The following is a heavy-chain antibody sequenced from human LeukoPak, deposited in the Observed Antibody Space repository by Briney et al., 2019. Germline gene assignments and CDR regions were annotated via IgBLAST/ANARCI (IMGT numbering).Heavy chain of an antibody. Sequence: SETLSLTCAVYGGSFSGYYWSWIRQPPGKGLEWTGEINHSGSTNYNPSLKSRVTISVDTSKNQFSLKLSSVTAADTAVYYCARSPRGRFDYWGQGTLVTVSS. CDR2: INHSGST. V-gene: IGHV4-34*01. CDR3: ARSPRGRFDY. CDR1: GGSFSGYY. J-gene: IGHJ4*02.